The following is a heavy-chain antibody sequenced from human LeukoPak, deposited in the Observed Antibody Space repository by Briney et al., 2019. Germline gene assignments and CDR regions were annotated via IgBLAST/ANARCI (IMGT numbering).Heavy chain of an antibody. CDR3: ARDKCSSTSCYGIDY. CDR2: IYYSGST. Sequence: PSETLSLTCTVSGGSISSYYWSWIRQPPGKGLEWLGYIYYSGSTNYNPSLKSRVTISVDTSKNQFSLKLSSVTAADTAVYYCARDKCSSTSCYGIDYWGQGTLVTVSS. V-gene: IGHV4-59*01. J-gene: IGHJ4*02. D-gene: IGHD2-2*01. CDR1: GGSISSYY.